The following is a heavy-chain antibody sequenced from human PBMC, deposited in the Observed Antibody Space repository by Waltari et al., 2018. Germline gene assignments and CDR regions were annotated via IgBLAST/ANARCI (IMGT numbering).Heavy chain of an antibody. V-gene: IGHV3-30*04. Sequence: QVQLVESGGGVVQAGRALRLSGAASEFPFCYSALHWVRQAPGKGLEWVAVISYNERNIYYVDSVKGRFTISRDNSKKMLYLQMNSLRDEDTAVYYCARDYCDRTNCHGMDVWGQGTTVTVSS. J-gene: IGHJ6*02. D-gene: IGHD3-22*01. CDR2: ISYNERNI. CDR3: ARDYCDRTNCHGMDV. CDR1: EFPFCYSA.